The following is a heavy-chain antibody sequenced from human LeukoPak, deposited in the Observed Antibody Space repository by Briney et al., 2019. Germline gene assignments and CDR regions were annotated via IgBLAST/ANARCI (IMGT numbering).Heavy chain of an antibody. CDR1: GGSFSGYY. CDR3: QSRFLEWLLDY. D-gene: IGHD3-3*01. V-gene: IGHV4-39*01. CDR2: IYYGGYT. J-gene: IGHJ4*02. Sequence: SETLSLTCAVYGGSFSGYYWGWIRQPPGKGLEWIGSIYYGGYTYYNPSLKSRVTISVDTSKNQFSLKLSSVTAADTAIYYCQSRFLEWLLDYWGQGTLVTVSS.